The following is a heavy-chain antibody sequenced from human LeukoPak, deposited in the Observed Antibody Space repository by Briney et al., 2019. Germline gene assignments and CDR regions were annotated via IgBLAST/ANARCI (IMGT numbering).Heavy chain of an antibody. D-gene: IGHD6-19*01. V-gene: IGHV4-59*08. CDR3: ARHRELGIAVAGGGAYDAFDI. CDR2: IYYSGST. J-gene: IGHJ3*02. Sequence: SETLSLTFTVSGGSISSYYWSWIRQPPGKGLEWIGYIYYSGSTNYNPSLNSRVTISVDTSKNQFSLKLSSVTAADTAVYYCARHRELGIAVAGGGAYDAFDIWGQGTMVTVSS. CDR1: GGSISSYY.